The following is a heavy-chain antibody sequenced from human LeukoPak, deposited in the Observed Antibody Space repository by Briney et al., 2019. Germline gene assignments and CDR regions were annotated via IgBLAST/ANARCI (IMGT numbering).Heavy chain of an antibody. J-gene: IGHJ5*02. CDR1: GGSISSYY. CDR3: ARRTTARCWFDL. Sequence: SETLSLTCTVSGGSISSYYWSWIRQPPGKGLEWIGYIYYSGSTNYNPSLKSRVTISVDTSKNQFSLKLSSVTAADTAVYYCARRTTARCWFDLWGQGTLVTVSS. V-gene: IGHV4-59*01. CDR2: IYYSGST. D-gene: IGHD4-17*01.